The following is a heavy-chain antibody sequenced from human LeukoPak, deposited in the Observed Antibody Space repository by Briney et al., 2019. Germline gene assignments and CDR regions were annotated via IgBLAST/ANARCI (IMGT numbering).Heavy chain of an antibody. CDR2: IRYDGSNK. CDR3: AKSVPAAKYYYYYYYMDV. D-gene: IGHD2-2*01. Sequence: PGGSLRLSCAASGFTFSSYGMHWVRQAPGKGLEWVAFIRYDGSNKYYADFVKGRFTISRDNSKNTLYLQMNSLRAEDTAVYYCAKSVPAAKYYYYYYYMDVWGKGTTVTVSS. V-gene: IGHV3-30*02. CDR1: GFTFSSYG. J-gene: IGHJ6*03.